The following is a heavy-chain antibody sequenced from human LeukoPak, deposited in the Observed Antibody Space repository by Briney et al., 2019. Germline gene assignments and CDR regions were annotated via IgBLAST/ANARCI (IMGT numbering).Heavy chain of an antibody. J-gene: IGHJ4*02. Sequence: SETLSLTCTVSGDSFTSVTDYWAWIRQPPGKGLEWIATGDYSGGTYYNPSLESRVAISADMSKNQISLQLTSVTGADTAVYYCAREAIAAAEYFDYWGQGTLVTVSS. V-gene: IGHV4-39*07. CDR1: GDSFTSVTDY. CDR2: GDYSGGT. CDR3: AREAIAAAEYFDY. D-gene: IGHD6-13*01.